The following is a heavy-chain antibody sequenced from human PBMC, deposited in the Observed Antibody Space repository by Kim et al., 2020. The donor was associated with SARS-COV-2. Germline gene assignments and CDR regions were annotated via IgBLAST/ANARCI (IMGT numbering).Heavy chain of an antibody. CDR1: GGSIRSYY. V-gene: IGHV4-59*01. Sequence: SETLSLTCTVSGGSIRSYYWSWIRQPPGKGLEWIGYIYYSGSTNYNPSLKTRVTISVYTSKNQFSLKLSSVTAADTAVYYCARGRCCSSTSCPFIFDYWGPRALCTVSP. D-gene: IGHD2-2*01. CDR3: ARGRCCSSTSCPFIFDY. J-gene: IGHJ4*02. CDR2: IYYSGST.